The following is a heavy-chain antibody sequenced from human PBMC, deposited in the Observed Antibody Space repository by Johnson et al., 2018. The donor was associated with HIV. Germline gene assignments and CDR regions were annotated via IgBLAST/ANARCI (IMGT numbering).Heavy chain of an antibody. CDR1: GITVSSNY. CDR3: ARANDLSAFDI. J-gene: IGHJ3*02. Sequence: EKLVESGGGLAQPGGSLRLSCAASGITVSSNYMSWVRQAPGKGLEWVSVIFTVGDVYYADSVKGRFTISRENAKNSLYLQMNSLRAGDTAVYYCARANDLSAFDIWGQGTMVTVSS. D-gene: IGHD1-1*01. CDR2: IFTVGDV. V-gene: IGHV3-66*01.